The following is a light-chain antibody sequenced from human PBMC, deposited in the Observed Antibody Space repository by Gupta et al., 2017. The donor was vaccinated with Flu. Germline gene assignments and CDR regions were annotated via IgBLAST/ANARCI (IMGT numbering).Light chain of an antibody. CDR1: QSGSRY. CDR3: QQRSNRPPYT. CDR2: DAS. Sequence: ATLSLSPGERATLSCRASQSGSRYLAWYQQKPGQAPRLLIYDASNRATGIPARFSGSGSGTDFTLTISSLEPEDFAVYYCQQRSNRPPYTFGQGTKLQIK. J-gene: IGKJ2*01. V-gene: IGKV3-11*01.